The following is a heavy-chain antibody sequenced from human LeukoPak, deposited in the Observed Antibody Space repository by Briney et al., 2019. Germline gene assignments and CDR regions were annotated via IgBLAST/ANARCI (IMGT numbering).Heavy chain of an antibody. Sequence: GGSLRLSCAASGFTFSDYYMSWIRQAPGKGLEWVSYISSSSSYTNYADSVKGRSTISRDNAKNSLYLQMNSLRAEDTAVYYCARGPTDYGDYPGYWGQGTLVTVSS. CDR2: ISSSSSYT. CDR1: GFTFSDYY. J-gene: IGHJ4*02. V-gene: IGHV3-11*03. D-gene: IGHD4-17*01. CDR3: ARGPTDYGDYPGY.